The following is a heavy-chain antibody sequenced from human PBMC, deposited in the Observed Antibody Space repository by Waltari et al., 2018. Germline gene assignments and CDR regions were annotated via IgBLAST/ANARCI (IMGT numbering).Heavy chain of an antibody. J-gene: IGHJ4*02. Sequence: QVQLQESGPGLVKPSETLSLTCTVSGGSISSYYWSWIRQPPGKGLEWIGYIYYSGSTNYSPSLKSRVTISVDTSKNQFSLKLSSVTAADTAVYYCASASYCTNGVCYYYFDYWGQGTLVTVSS. CDR1: GGSISSYY. D-gene: IGHD2-8*01. V-gene: IGHV4-59*01. CDR2: IYYSGST. CDR3: ASASYCTNGVCYYYFDY.